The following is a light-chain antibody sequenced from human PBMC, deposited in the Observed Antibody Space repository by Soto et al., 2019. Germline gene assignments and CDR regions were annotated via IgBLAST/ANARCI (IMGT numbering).Light chain of an antibody. Sequence: QSALPQAPSTSGTPGQRVTISCSGSNSNIGSSSVNWYRQVPGTAPELLIYTTNERPSGVPDRFSGSKSGTSASLAISGLQSEDEAEYFCAAWDDSLNGPVFGGGTKLTVL. CDR2: TTN. J-gene: IGLJ3*02. CDR1: NSNIGSSS. V-gene: IGLV1-44*01. CDR3: AAWDDSLNGPV.